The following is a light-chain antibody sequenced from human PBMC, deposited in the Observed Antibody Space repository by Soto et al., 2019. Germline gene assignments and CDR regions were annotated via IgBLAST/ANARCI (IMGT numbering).Light chain of an antibody. CDR2: GAS. J-gene: IGKJ3*01. Sequence: EIVLTQSPGTLSLSPGERATLSCRASQSVSSSYLAWYRQKPGQAPRLLIYGASSRATGIPDRFSGSGSGTDFTLTISRLEPEDFAVYYCQQYGSSLFGPGTKVDIK. CDR1: QSVSSSY. V-gene: IGKV3-20*01. CDR3: QQYGSSL.